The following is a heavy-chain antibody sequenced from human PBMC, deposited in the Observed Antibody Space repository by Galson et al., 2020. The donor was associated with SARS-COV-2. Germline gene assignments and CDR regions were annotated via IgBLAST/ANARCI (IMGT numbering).Heavy chain of an antibody. D-gene: IGHD5-12*01. Sequence: ASVKVSCNPSGYNFATYGIAWVRQVPGQAPEWMGWISTDTANTNYAQNFQGRVSITTHTSTSTVYMELRSLRSDDTAMYYCARDRGYTGYDYGLIDYWGQGTLVTVSS. CDR1: GYNFATYG. CDR2: ISTDTANT. CDR3: ARDRGYTGYDYGLIDY. V-gene: IGHV1-18*01. J-gene: IGHJ4*02.